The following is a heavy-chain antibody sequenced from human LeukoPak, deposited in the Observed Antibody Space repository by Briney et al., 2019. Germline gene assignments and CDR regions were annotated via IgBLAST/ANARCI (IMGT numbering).Heavy chain of an antibody. Sequence: SDTLSLTCAVYGGSFSGYYWSWIRQPRGKGLEWIGEINHSGSTNYNPSLKSRVTISVDTSKNQFSLKLSSVTAADTAVYYCARGDYDFWSGYVSNFDYWGQGTPVTVSS. CDR1: GGSFSGYY. J-gene: IGHJ4*02. CDR2: INHSGST. CDR3: ARGDYDFWSGYVSNFDY. D-gene: IGHD3-3*01. V-gene: IGHV4-34*01.